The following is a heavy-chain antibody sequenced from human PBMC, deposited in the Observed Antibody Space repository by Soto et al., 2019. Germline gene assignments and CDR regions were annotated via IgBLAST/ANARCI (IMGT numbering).Heavy chain of an antibody. D-gene: IGHD2-15*01. V-gene: IGHV1-24*01. CDR2: FDPEDGET. Sequence: APVKVSCKVSGYTLTELSMHWVLQAPGKGLEWVGGFDPEDGETIYAQKFQGRVTMTEDTSTDTAYMELSSLRSEDTAVYYCATGFIRGCSGGSCYPGGWFDPWGQGTLVTVSS. J-gene: IGHJ5*02. CDR1: GYTLTELS. CDR3: ATGFIRGCSGGSCYPGGWFDP.